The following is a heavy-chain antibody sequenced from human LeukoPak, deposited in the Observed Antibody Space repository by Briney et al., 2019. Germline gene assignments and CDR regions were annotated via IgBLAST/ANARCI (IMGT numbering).Heavy chain of an antibody. CDR3: ARPINYYGSGSLYAFDI. Sequence: SETLSLTCTVSGYSISSGYYWGWIRQPPGKGLEWIGSMFHSGSTYYNPSLKGRVTMSVDTSKNQFSLKLSSVTAADTAMYYCARPINYYGSGSLYAFDIWGQGTMVTVSS. CDR1: GYSISSGYY. V-gene: IGHV4-38-2*02. D-gene: IGHD3-10*01. J-gene: IGHJ3*02. CDR2: MFHSGST.